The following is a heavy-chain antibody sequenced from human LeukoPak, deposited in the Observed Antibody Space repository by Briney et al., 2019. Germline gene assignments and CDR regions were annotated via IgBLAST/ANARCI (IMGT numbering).Heavy chain of an antibody. Sequence: GGSLRLSCAASGFTFSSHTMSWVRQAPGKGLEWVSVISGSGGTTYYADSVKGRFTISRDNSKNTLYLQMNSLRAEDTAVYYCAREVVGSGWYRVPGRLEPFDYWGQGTLVTVSS. D-gene: IGHD6-19*01. J-gene: IGHJ4*02. CDR2: ISGSGGTT. CDR1: GFTFSSHT. V-gene: IGHV3-23*01. CDR3: AREVVGSGWYRVPGRLEPFDY.